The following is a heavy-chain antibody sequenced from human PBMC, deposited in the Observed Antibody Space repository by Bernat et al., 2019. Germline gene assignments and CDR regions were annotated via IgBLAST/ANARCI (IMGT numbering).Heavy chain of an antibody. J-gene: IGHJ4*02. CDR3: ARGRGSGSGPREVYFDY. Sequence: QVHLVESGGGVVQPGWSLRLSCAASGFTFSSYGMHWVRQAPGKGLEWVAVISHVGSNKYYADSVKGRFTISRDNSKTTLYLQMNSLRAEDTAVYYCARGRGSGSGPREVYFDYWGQGTLVTVSS. CDR1: GFTFSSYG. V-gene: IGHV3-30*03. D-gene: IGHD3-10*01. CDR2: ISHVGSNK.